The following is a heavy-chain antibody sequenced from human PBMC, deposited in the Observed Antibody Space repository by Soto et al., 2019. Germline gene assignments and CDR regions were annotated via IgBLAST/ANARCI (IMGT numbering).Heavy chain of an antibody. CDR3: ASCTVGGYSYGCYGMDV. CDR1: GGTFSSYA. CDR2: IIPIFGTA. V-gene: IGHV1-69*01. Sequence: QVQLVQSGAEVKKPGSSVKVSGKASGGTFSSYAISWVRQAPGQGLEWMGGIIPIFGTANYAQKFQGRVTITAYESTRTAYMELSSLRSEDTAVYYCASCTVGGYSYGCYGMDVWGQGTTVTVSS. D-gene: IGHD5-18*01. J-gene: IGHJ6*02.